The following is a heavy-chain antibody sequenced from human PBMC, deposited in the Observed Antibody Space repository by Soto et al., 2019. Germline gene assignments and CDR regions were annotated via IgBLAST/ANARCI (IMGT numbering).Heavy chain of an antibody. CDR1: GYIFVNYG. V-gene: IGHV1-18*01. Sequence: QVQLVQSGDEVKKPGASVKVSCKASGYIFVNYGIAWVRQAPGQGLEWMGWISPYTGNTHSATKVQGRLTITTDTPXSTAYMDLGSLTSDDTAVYYCVMVDNYVTPTPQDVWGQGTTVTVSS. J-gene: IGHJ6*02. CDR2: ISPYTGNT. CDR3: VMVDNYVTPTPQDV. D-gene: IGHD3-16*01.